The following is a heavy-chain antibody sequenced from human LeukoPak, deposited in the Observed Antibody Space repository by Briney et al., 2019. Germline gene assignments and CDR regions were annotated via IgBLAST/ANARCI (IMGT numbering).Heavy chain of an antibody. Sequence: GGSLRLSCGASGFTFSNYAMTWVRQAPGKGLEWVSTIGISDGSTYNADSVRGRLTISRDNSKNTLYLQMNSLRAEDTAVYYCAKGGGGSSFDFWGRGTLVTVSS. D-gene: IGHD2-15*01. CDR1: GFTFSNYA. J-gene: IGHJ4*02. CDR3: AKGGGGSSFDF. V-gene: IGHV3-23*01. CDR2: IGISDGST.